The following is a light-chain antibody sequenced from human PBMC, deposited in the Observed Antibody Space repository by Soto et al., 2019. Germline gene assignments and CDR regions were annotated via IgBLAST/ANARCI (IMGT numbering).Light chain of an antibody. Sequence: DMHMTQSHSTLSASVGDRVTITCRASQSISSWLAWYQQKPGKAPKLLIYDASSLESGVPSRFSGSGSGTEFTLTISSLQPDDFATYYCQQYNSYSWTFGQGTKVDIK. V-gene: IGKV1-5*01. CDR1: QSISSW. CDR2: DAS. J-gene: IGKJ1*01. CDR3: QQYNSYSWT.